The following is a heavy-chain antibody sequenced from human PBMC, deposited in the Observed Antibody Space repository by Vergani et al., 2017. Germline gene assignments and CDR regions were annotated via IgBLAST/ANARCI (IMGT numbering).Heavy chain of an antibody. CDR3: ARRHRITVVRDAFDI. CDR2: IYPGDSDT. V-gene: IGHV5-51*01. D-gene: IGHD3-10*01. J-gene: IGHJ3*02. CDR1: GYSFTSYW. Sequence: EVQLVQSGAEVKKPGESLKISCKGSGYSFTSYWIGWVRQMPGKGLEWMGIIYPGDSDTRYSPSFQGQVTISAAKSISTAYLQWSSLKASDTAMYYCARRHRITVVRDAFDIWGQGTMVTVSS.